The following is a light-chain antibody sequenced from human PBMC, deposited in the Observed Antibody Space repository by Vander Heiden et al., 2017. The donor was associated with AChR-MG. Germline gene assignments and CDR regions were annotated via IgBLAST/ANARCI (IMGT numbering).Light chain of an antibody. CDR1: QSISSW. CDR3: QQDNSYSQT. CDR2: KAS. V-gene: IGKV1-5*03. J-gene: IGKJ1*01. Sequence: DIQMTQSPSTLSASVGDRVTITCGASQSISSWLAWYQQKPGKAPKLLIYKASSLESGVPSRFSGSGSGTEFTLTISSLQPDDFATYYCQQDNSYSQTFGQGTKVEIK.